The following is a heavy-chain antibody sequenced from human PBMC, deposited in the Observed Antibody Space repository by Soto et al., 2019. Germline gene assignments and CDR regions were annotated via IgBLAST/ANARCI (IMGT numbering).Heavy chain of an antibody. CDR3: TTGPDRCRYCSGGSWRDYYYYYMDV. CDR1: GFTFSNAW. V-gene: IGHV3-15*01. J-gene: IGHJ6*03. Sequence: GGSLRLSCAASGFTFSNAWMSWVRQAPGKGLEWVGRIKSKTDGGTTDYAAPVKGRFTISRDDSKNTLYMQMNSLKTEDTAVYYCTTGPDRCRYCSGGSWRDYYYYYMDVWGKGTTVTVSS. CDR2: IKSKTDGGTT. D-gene: IGHD2-15*01.